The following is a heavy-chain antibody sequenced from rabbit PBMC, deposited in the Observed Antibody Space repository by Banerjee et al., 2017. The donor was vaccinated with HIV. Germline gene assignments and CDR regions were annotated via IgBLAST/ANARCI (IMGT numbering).Heavy chain of an antibody. Sequence: QSLEESGGDLVKPGASLTLTCKASGFDFSRNTMCWVRQAPGKGLEWIACISGGSSGSTYYTSWAKGRFTISKTSSTTVTLQMTSLTAADTATYFCARDGASGYNFNLWGPGTLVTVS. J-gene: IGHJ4*01. CDR3: ARDGASGYNFNL. CDR2: ISGGSSGST. D-gene: IGHD1-1*01. CDR1: GFDFSRNT. V-gene: IGHV1S40*01.